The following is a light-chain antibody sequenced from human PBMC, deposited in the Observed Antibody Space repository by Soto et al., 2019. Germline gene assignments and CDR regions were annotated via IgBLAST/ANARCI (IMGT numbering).Light chain of an antibody. J-gene: IGKJ1*01. CDR2: GAS. V-gene: IGKV3-15*01. Sequence: DTVMTQSPATLSVSPGERSTLSRRASHSVSSNLAWYKQKPGQPPGLLIYGASTRATGIPARLSGSGSGTEFTLTISSLKSEDFAVYYCQQYNNRPAFGQGTKVDIK. CDR1: HSVSSN. CDR3: QQYNNRPA.